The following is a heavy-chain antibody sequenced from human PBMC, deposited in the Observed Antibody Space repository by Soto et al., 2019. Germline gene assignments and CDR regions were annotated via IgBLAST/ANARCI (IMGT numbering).Heavy chain of an antibody. D-gene: IGHD2-2*01. CDR2: INAGNGNT. Sequence: ASVKVSCKASGYTFTSYAMHWVRQAPGQRLEWMGWINAGNGNTKYSQKFQGRVTITRDTSASTAYMELSSLRSEDTAVYYCAKAPEQNQYCSSTSCYYGPNWFDPWGQGTLVTVSS. V-gene: IGHV1-3*01. J-gene: IGHJ5*02. CDR1: GYTFTSYA. CDR3: AKAPEQNQYCSSTSCYYGPNWFDP.